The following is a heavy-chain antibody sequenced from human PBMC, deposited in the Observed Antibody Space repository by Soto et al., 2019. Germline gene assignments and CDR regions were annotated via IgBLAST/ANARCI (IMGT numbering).Heavy chain of an antibody. CDR2: ISDSGGRT. CDR3: AKDLLRRYCDTSAYYFDY. Sequence: GGSLRLSCAASGFTFTNYAMNWVRQAPGKALEWVSVISDSGGRTHYADSVKGRFAISRDNSKNTLYLQMNSLRAEDTAVYYCAKDLLRRYCDTSAYYFDYWGQGALVTVSS. V-gene: IGHV3-23*01. J-gene: IGHJ4*01. D-gene: IGHD3-16*02. CDR1: GFTFTNYA.